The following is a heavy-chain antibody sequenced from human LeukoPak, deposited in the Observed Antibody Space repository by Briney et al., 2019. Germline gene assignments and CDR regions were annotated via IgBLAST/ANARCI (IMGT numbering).Heavy chain of an antibody. CDR2: ISAYSGKT. Sequence: ASVKVSCKASGYTFTSYGFSWVRQAPGQGLEWVGRISAYSGKTDYAQKLQGRVTMTTDTSTSTAYMELRSLRFDDTAVYYCAREGRYCGSNSCYNGGDYYYFYMDVWGKGTTVTVSS. J-gene: IGHJ6*03. CDR1: GYTFTSYG. D-gene: IGHD2-2*02. V-gene: IGHV1-18*01. CDR3: AREGRYCGSNSCYNGGDYYYFYMDV.